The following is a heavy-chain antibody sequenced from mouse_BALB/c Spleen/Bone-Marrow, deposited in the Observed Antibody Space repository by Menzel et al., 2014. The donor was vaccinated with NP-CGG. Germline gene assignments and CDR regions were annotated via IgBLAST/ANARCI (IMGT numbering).Heavy chain of an antibody. Sequence: EVKLVESGPDLVKPGASVKISCKTSGYTFTEYTMHWVKQSHGKSLEWIGGIIPNNGDTSYNQKFKGKSTLTVDKSSSTDDMELRSLTSEDSAGHYCARFLGGYWGQGTLVTVSA. CDR3: ARFLGGY. CDR1: GYTFTEYT. V-gene: IGHV1-18*01. D-gene: IGHD4-1*01. J-gene: IGHJ3*01. CDR2: IIPNNGDT.